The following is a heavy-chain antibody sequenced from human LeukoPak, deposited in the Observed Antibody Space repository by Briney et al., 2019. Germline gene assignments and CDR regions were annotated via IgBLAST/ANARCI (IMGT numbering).Heavy chain of an antibody. Sequence: GGSLRLSCAASGFTFSTYSMNWVRQAPGKGREWVSSIGGSSSSIYYADSVKGRFTISRDNAKNSLYLQMNSLRAEESALYYCARELEEAFDIWGQGTMVTVSS. CDR3: ARELEEAFDI. CDR1: GFTFSTYS. D-gene: IGHD3-3*01. V-gene: IGHV3-21*01. CDR2: IGGSSSSI. J-gene: IGHJ3*02.